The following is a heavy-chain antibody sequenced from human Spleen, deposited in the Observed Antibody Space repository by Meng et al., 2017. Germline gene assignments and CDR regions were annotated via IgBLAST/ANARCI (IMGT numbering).Heavy chain of an antibody. CDR3: ARGPTTMAHDFDY. V-gene: IGHV4-34*01. CDR1: GGSFRDNY. J-gene: IGHJ4*02. CDR2: INHSGST. D-gene: IGHD4-11*01. Sequence: WVVGLLTPWETLSLTCVVSGGSFRDNYWSWIRQHPGKGMEWIGEINHSGSTNYNPSLESRVTISVDTSQNNLSLKLSSVTAADSAVYYCARGPTTMAHDFDYWGQGTLVTVSS.